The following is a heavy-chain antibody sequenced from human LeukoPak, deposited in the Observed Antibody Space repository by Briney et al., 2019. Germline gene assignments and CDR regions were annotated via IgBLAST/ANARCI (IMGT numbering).Heavy chain of an antibody. J-gene: IGHJ4*02. CDR2: INPSGGST. CDR1: GYTFTSYY. D-gene: IGHD3-9*01. CDR3: ATSLLTGYTLDY. V-gene: IGHV1-46*01. Sequence: ASVKVSCKASGYTFTSYYMHWVRQAPGQGLEWMGIINPSGGSTSYAQKFQGRVTMTRDTSTSTVYMELSRLRSDDTAVYYCATSLLTGYTLDYWGQGTLVTVSS.